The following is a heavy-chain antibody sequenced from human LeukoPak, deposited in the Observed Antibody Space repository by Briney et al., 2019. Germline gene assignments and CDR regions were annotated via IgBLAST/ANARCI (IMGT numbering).Heavy chain of an antibody. Sequence: GGSLRLSCAASGFTFSSYPMTWVRQAPGEGLEWVSSTSDSGGGTYYADSVKGRFTISRDNFKNTLYLQMNSLRAEGTAVYYCAKAPRLAGVPLDYWGQGTVVTVSS. V-gene: IGHV3-23*01. CDR3: AKAPRLAGVPLDY. J-gene: IGHJ4*02. CDR1: GFTFSSYP. D-gene: IGHD3-10*01. CDR2: TSDSGGGT.